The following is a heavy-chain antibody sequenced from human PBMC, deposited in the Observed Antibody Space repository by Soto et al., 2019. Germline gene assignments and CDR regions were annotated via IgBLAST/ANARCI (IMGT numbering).Heavy chain of an antibody. CDR1: GFTFSSYG. Sequence: PGGSLRLSCAASGFTFSSYGMHWVRQAPGKGLEWVAVIWYDGSNKYYADSVKGRFTISRDNSKNTLYLQMNSLRAEDTAVYYCARVRDMGLDYFDYWGQGTLVTVSS. CDR3: ARVRDMGLDYFDY. CDR2: IWYDGSNK. J-gene: IGHJ4*02. D-gene: IGHD2-15*01. V-gene: IGHV3-33*01.